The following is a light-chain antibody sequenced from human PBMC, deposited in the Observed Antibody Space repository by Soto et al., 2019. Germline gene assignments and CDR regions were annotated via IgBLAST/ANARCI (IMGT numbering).Light chain of an antibody. J-gene: IGKJ1*01. Sequence: VVTQSPATLSVFPGETATLSCRASQSVSSDLAWYQQRPGQAPRLFIYGASTGATGIPARFRGSGSGTEFRLTISSLQSEDFATYYCQQYNTWHPKMAFGRGTKVEIK. V-gene: IGKV3-15*01. CDR2: GAS. CDR1: QSVSSD. CDR3: QQYNTWHPKMA.